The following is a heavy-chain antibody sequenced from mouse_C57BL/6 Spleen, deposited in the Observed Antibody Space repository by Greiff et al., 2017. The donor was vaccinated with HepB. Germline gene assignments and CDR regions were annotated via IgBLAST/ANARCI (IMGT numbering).Heavy chain of an antibody. CDR3: ARRGYLHWYFDV. CDR2: IDPSDSYT. CDR1: GYTFTSYW. D-gene: IGHD2-2*01. Sequence: QVQLQQPGAELVMPGASVKLSCKASGYTFTSYWMHWVKQRPGQGLEWIGEIDPSDSYTNYNQKFKGKSTLTVDKSSSTAHMQLSSLTSEDSAVYYCARRGYLHWYFDVWGTGTTVTVSS. V-gene: IGHV1-69*01. J-gene: IGHJ1*03.